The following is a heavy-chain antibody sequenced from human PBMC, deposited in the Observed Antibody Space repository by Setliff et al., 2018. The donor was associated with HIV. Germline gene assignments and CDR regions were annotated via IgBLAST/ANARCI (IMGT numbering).Heavy chain of an antibody. CDR3: TRSTTAD. J-gene: IGHJ4*02. CDR1: GYTFTEFY. Sequence: ASVKASCKASGYTFTEFYVHWVRQAPGEGLEWIGWIYPNTGGTNYAQKFQGRVTMTRDTSIRTAYMELRMLTSDDTAIYYCTRSTTADWGQGTMVTVSS. V-gene: IGHV1-2*02. CDR2: IYPNTGGT. D-gene: IGHD4-17*01.